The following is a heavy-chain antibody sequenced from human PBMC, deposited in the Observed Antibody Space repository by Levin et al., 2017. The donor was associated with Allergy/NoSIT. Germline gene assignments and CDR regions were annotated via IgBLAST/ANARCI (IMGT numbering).Heavy chain of an antibody. D-gene: IGHD1-26*01. CDR1: GGSISSSSYY. CDR3: ARHYSGAPGVKPNDFDY. Sequence: NPSETLSLTCTVSGGSISSSSYYWGWIRQPPGKGLEWIGSIYYSGSTYYNPSLKSRVTISVDTSKNQFSLKLSSVTAADTAVYYCARHYSGAPGVKPNDFDYWGQGTLVTVSS. J-gene: IGHJ4*02. V-gene: IGHV4-39*01. CDR2: IYYSGST.